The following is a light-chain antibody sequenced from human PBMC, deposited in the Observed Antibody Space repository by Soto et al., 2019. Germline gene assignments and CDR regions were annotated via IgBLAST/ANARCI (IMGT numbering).Light chain of an antibody. CDR2: EGS. Sequence: QSVLTQPASVSGSPGQPITISCTGTSSDVGSYNLVSWYQQHPGKAPKLMIYEGSKRPSGVSNRFSGSKSGNTASLTISGLQAEDEADYYCCSYAGSRTPRFGGGTKLTVL. CDR3: CSYAGSRTPR. V-gene: IGLV2-23*01. J-gene: IGLJ2*01. CDR1: SSDVGSYNL.